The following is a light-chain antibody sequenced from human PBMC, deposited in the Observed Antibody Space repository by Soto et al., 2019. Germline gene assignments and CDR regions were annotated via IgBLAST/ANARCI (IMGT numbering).Light chain of an antibody. J-gene: IGKJ5*01. CDR1: QSVGSN. CDR2: GAS. Sequence: EILMTQSPATLSVSPGERLTLSCRARQSVGSNLAWYQQRPGQAPRILIYGASTRDTGIPARFSGVGSGTEFTLTISRLQSEDFAVYYCQQYNKWPQTFGQGTRLEIK. V-gene: IGKV3-15*01. CDR3: QQYNKWPQT.